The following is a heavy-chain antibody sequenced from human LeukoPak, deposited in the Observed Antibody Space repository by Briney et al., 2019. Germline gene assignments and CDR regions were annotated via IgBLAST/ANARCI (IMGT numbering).Heavy chain of an antibody. V-gene: IGHV1-24*01. CDR1: GYTLTELS. D-gene: IGHD3-3*01. CDR3: ATGSVLEWLFYFDY. CDR2: FDPEDGET. J-gene: IGHJ4*02. Sequence: ASVKVSCKVSGYTLTELSMHWVRQAPGKGLEWIGGFDPEDGETIYAQKFQGRVTMTEDTSTDTAYMELSSLRSEDTAVYYCATGSVLEWLFYFDYWGQGTLVTVSS.